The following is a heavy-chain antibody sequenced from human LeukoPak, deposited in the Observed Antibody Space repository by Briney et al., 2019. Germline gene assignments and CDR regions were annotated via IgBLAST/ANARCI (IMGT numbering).Heavy chain of an antibody. CDR2: ITWNSGSM. CDR1: GFTFDNYA. V-gene: IGHV3-9*01. CDR3: AKSGSYSMPYYFDY. Sequence: GRSLRLSCAASGFTFDNYAIHWVRQAPGQGLEWVSGITWNSGSMDYADSVKGRFTISRDNVKNSLYLQMNSLRADDTALYYCAKSGSYSMPYYFDYWGQGTLVTVSS. J-gene: IGHJ4*02. D-gene: IGHD1-26*01.